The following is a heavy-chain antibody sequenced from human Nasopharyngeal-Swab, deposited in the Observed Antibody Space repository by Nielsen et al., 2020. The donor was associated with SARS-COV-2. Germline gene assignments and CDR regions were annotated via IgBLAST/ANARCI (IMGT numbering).Heavy chain of an antibody. D-gene: IGHD3-16*01. V-gene: IGHV1-18*01. J-gene: IGHJ3*02. CDR3: ARDGGLDAFDI. CDR1: GGTFSSYA. Sequence: ASVKVSCKASGGTFSSYAISWVRQAPGQGLEWMGWISAYNGNTNYAQKLQGRVTMTTDTSTSTAHMELRSLRSDDTAVYYCARDGGLDAFDIWGQGTMVTVSS. CDR2: ISAYNGNT.